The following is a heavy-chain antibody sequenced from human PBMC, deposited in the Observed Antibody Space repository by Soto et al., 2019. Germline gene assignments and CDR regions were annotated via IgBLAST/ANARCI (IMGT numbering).Heavy chain of an antibody. V-gene: IGHV1-2*04. Sequence: SVKVSCKASGYTFTGYYMHWVRQAPVQGLEWMGWINPNSGGTNYAQKFQGWVTMTRDTSISTAYMELSRLRSDDTAVYYCARDHYYDSSGYYYSGFDYWGQGTLVTVSS. CDR1: GYTFTGYY. CDR2: INPNSGGT. J-gene: IGHJ4*02. D-gene: IGHD3-22*01. CDR3: ARDHYYDSSGYYYSGFDY.